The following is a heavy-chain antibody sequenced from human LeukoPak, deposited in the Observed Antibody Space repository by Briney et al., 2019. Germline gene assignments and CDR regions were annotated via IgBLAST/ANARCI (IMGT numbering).Heavy chain of an antibody. CDR1: GFTSSSYW. D-gene: IGHD3-10*01. Sequence: GGSLRLSCAASGFTSSSYWMSWVRQAPGKGLEWVANIKQDGSEKYYVDSVKGRFTISRDNAKNSLYLQMNSLRAEDTAVYYCARSPLGIYYYYMDVWGKGTTVTVSS. CDR3: ARSPLGIYYYYMDV. J-gene: IGHJ6*03. V-gene: IGHV3-7*01. CDR2: IKQDGSEK.